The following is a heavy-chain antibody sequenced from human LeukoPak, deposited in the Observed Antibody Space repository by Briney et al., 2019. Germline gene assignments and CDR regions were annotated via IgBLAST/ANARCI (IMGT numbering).Heavy chain of an antibody. V-gene: IGHV3-30*03. D-gene: IGHD3-10*01. CDR2: ILYDGRNK. J-gene: IGHJ4*02. CDR3: ARPSITMVRGVIITSFDY. Sequence: PGGSLRLSCAASGFTFSGYGMHWVRQAPGKGLEWVAVILYDGRNKYYADSVKGRFTISRDNSKNTLYLQMNSLRAEDTAVYYCARPSITMVRGVIITSFDYWGQGTLVTVSS. CDR1: GFTFSGYG.